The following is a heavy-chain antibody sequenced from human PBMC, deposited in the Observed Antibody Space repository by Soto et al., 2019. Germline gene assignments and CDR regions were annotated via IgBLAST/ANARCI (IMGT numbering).Heavy chain of an antibody. J-gene: IGHJ6*02. V-gene: IGHV3-15*01. CDR2: IKRQIDGATT. D-gene: IGHD2-15*01. Sequence: PRGSLRLSCSAPGFTFSKAWMSWVRQAPGKGLDLVGLIKRQIDGATTYSAAPVKGRFTVSRDDTSNTPHLNINRTITEDTAVXYCPCSYCRGRSRYSDYYGMDVWGQGHTVSVSS. CDR3: PCSYCRGRSRYSDYYGMDV. CDR1: GFTFSKAW.